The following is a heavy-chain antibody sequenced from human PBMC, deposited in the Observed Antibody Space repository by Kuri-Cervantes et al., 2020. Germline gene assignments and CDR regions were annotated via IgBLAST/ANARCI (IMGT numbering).Heavy chain of an antibody. D-gene: IGHD5-12*01. CDR2: IKSKTDGGTT. CDR3: ARIRLGAIVATMRDGMDV. CDR1: GFPLRTYS. Sequence: GESLKISCEASGFPLRTYSMNWVRQVPGKGLEWVGRIKSKTDGGTTDYAAPVKGRFTISRDDSKNTLYLQMNSLRAEDTAVYYCARIRLGAIVATMRDGMDVWGQGTTVTVSS. J-gene: IGHJ6*02. V-gene: IGHV3-15*01.